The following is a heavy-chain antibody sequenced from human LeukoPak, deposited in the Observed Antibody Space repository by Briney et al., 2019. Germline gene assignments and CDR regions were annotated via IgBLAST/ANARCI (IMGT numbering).Heavy chain of an antibody. CDR2: ISSSSSYI. CDR1: GFTFSSYS. CDR3: ARGRDSCYDY. Sequence: GGSLKPSCAASGFTFSSYSMNWVRQAPGKGLKWVSSISSSSSYIYYADSVKGRFTISRDNAKNSLYLKMNSLRAEDTAVYYCARGRDSCYDYWGQGTLVTVSS. D-gene: IGHD2-15*01. J-gene: IGHJ4*02. V-gene: IGHV3-21*01.